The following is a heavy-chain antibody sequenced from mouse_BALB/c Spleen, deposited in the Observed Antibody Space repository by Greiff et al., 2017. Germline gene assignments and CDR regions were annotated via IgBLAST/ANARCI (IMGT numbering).Heavy chain of an antibody. CDR3: ARKGDYGSRGYWYFDV. CDR2: ISSGSSTI. CDR1: GFTFSSFG. J-gene: IGHJ1*01. D-gene: IGHD1-1*01. V-gene: IGHV5-17*02. Sequence: EVQVVESGGGLVQPGGSRKLSCAASGFTFSSFGMHWVRQAPEKGLEWVAYISSGSSTIYYADTVKGRFTISRDNPKNTLFLQMTSLRSEDTAMYYCARKGDYGSRGYWYFDVWGAGTTVTVSS.